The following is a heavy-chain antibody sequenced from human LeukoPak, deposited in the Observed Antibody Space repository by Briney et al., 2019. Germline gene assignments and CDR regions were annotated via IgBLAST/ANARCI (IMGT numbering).Heavy chain of an antibody. Sequence: ASVKVSCKASGGTFSSYAISWVRQAPGQGLEWMGWINPHSGGTNYAQQFQGRVTMTRDTSISTAYMELSSLRSDDTAVYYCARGILLRGLDVWGKGTTVTVSS. D-gene: IGHD5-12*01. CDR2: INPHSGGT. V-gene: IGHV1-2*02. J-gene: IGHJ6*04. CDR1: GGTFSSYA. CDR3: ARGILLRGLDV.